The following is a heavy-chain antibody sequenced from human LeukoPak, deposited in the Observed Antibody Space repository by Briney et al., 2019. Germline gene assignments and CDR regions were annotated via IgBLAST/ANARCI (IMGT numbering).Heavy chain of an antibody. D-gene: IGHD3-10*01. CDR1: VGTFSSYA. CDR2: IIPLLGLA. CDR3: ASRWEFGEFYYYYYGMVG. Sequence: SVEVSCKASVGTFSSYAISWVRQAPGQGLECMGSIIPLLGLANYTQTFQGRVTITADISTSTPYMEMRSLRSEDTAVYYFASRWEFGEFYYYYYGMVGWGERSTV. J-gene: IGHJ6*01. V-gene: IGHV1-69*04.